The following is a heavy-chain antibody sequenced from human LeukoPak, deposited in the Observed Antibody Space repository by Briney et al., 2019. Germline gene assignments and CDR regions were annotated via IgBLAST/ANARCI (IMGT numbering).Heavy chain of an antibody. Sequence: GASVKVSCKASGYTFTSYDINWVRQATGQGLEWMGWMKPNSGNTGYAQKFQGRVTMTRNTSISTAYMELSSLRSEDTAVYYCARAYSSGWYGQADAFDIWGQGTMVTVSS. V-gene: IGHV1-8*01. CDR1: GYTFTSYD. CDR2: MKPNSGNT. J-gene: IGHJ3*02. CDR3: ARAYSSGWYGQADAFDI. D-gene: IGHD6-19*01.